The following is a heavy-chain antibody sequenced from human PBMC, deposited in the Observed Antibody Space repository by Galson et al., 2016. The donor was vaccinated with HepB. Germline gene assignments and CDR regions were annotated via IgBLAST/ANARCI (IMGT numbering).Heavy chain of an antibody. CDR1: GFTFSDYY. J-gene: IGHJ4*02. CDR3: ARDGGYTGYHYGLAY. Sequence: SLRLSCAASGFTFSDYYMSWIRQAPGKGLEWVSYISTSNNYTNYADSVRGRFTISRDNAKNSLFLQMNNLRAEDTAVYYCARDGGYTGYHYGLAYWGQGTLVTVSS. D-gene: IGHD5-12*01. V-gene: IGHV3-11*06. CDR2: ISTSNNYT.